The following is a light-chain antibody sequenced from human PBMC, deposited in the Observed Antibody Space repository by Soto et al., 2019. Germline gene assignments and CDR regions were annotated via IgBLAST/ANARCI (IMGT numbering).Light chain of an antibody. Sequence: QSALTQPPSASGSPGQSVIISCTGTSSDVGGYNYVSWYQQHPGKAPKLMIYKVSKRPSGVPDRFSGPKSGNTASLTVSGLQTEDEADYYCSSYAGSNNFVVFGGGTKLTVL. V-gene: IGLV2-8*01. CDR1: SSDVGGYNY. J-gene: IGLJ2*01. CDR2: KVS. CDR3: SSYAGSNNFVV.